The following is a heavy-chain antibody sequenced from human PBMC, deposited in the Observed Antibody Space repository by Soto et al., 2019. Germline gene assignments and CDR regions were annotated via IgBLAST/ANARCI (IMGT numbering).Heavy chain of an antibody. CDR3: AKDAVSGHALWLPDS. D-gene: IGHD3-10*01. Sequence: VGSLRLSCAASGFPFTNYAMTWARQSPGKGLEWVSSLLLSGSTTYYADSVKGRFTISSDISANSLYLQMDSLRAEDTAVYYCAKDAVSGHALWLPDSWGQGNRITVYS. V-gene: IGHV3-23*01. CDR2: LLLSGSTT. CDR1: GFPFTNYA. J-gene: IGHJ4*02.